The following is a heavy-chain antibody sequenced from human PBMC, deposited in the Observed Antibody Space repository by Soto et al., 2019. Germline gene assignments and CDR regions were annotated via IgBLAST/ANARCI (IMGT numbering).Heavy chain of an antibody. CDR3: ARVRTSLDLYYYYMDV. J-gene: IGHJ6*03. D-gene: IGHD2-2*01. Sequence: ASVKVSCKASGYTFTSYGISWVRQAPGQGLEWMGWISAYNGNTNYAQKLQGRVTMTTDTSTSTAYMELRSLSSVTAADAAMYYCARVRTSLDLYYYYMDVWGKGTTVTVSS. CDR2: ISAYNGNT. V-gene: IGHV1-18*01. CDR1: GYTFTSYG.